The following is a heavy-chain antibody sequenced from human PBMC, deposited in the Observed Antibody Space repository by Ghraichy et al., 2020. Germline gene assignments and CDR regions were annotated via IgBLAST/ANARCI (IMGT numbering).Heavy chain of an antibody. CDR1: GFTFSSYW. Sequence: GGSLRLSCAVSGFTFSSYWMSWVRQAPGKGLEWVANIKQDGSEKYYVDSVKGRFTISRDNAKNSLYLQINSLRAEDTAVYYCARDRQWLPEYYYYYYGRDVWGQGTKVTVSS. J-gene: IGHJ6*02. V-gene: IGHV3-7*03. CDR2: IKQDGSEK. D-gene: IGHD6-19*01. CDR3: ARDRQWLPEYYYYYYGRDV.